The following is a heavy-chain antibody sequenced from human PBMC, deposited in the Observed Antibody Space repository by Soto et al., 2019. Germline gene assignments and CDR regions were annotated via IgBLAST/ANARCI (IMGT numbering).Heavy chain of an antibody. CDR2: ITWNSDTI. CDR1: GFRFDDYG. V-gene: IGHV3-9*01. CDR3: VKEMGSSSDS. J-gene: IGHJ4*02. Sequence: PGGSLRLSCVGSGFRFDDYGMEWVRQIPGKGLEWVSRITWNSDTIAYADSVKGRFTISRDNARSSLFLQMNSLRSEDTAIYYCVKEMGSSSDSWGQGTQVTVSS. D-gene: IGHD6-6*01.